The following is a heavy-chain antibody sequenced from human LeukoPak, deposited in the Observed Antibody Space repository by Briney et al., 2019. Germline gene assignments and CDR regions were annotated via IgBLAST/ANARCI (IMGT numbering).Heavy chain of an antibody. D-gene: IGHD6-6*01. CDR2: ISTTGSAI. V-gene: IGHV3-48*03. CDR3: ARVRMSIMDV. J-gene: IGHJ6*02. Sequence: GGSLRLSCVTSGFAFSYPEMTWVRQAPGKGLEWVSYISTTGSAIYYADSLKGRFTISRDNAKNSVYLQMNSLRAEDTGIYYCARVRMSIMDVWGQGTTVTVSS. CDR1: GFAFSYPE.